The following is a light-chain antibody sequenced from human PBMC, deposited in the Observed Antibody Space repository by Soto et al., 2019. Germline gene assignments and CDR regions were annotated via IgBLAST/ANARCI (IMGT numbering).Light chain of an antibody. J-gene: IGKJ4*01. CDR3: QQYNDWPRT. Sequence: EVVMTQSPGTLSVSPGERVTLSCRASQSVRSHLAWYQQKPGQAPSLLIFGASTRATGVSDRFSGGESGTEFTLTISSLQSEDVAVYFCQQYNDWPRTVGGGTKV. CDR2: GAS. V-gene: IGKV3-15*01. CDR1: QSVRSH.